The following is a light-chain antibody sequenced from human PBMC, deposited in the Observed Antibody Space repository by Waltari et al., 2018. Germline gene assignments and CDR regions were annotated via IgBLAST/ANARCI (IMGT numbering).Light chain of an antibody. Sequence: EIVLTQSPVTLSLSPGERASLSCRASQSISNNYLAWYQQIPGQPPRLLIYHASTRATGIPDRFSGSGSGTDFTLTISRLEPEDFAVYYCQKYGSTPRPFGGGTKVEI. CDR1: QSISNNY. CDR3: QKYGSTPRP. J-gene: IGKJ4*01. V-gene: IGKV3-20*01. CDR2: HAS.